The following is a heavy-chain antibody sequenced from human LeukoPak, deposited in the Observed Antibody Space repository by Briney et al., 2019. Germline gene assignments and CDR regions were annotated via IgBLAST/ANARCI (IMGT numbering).Heavy chain of an antibody. Sequence: ASVTVSCTASGYTFTSYAMHWVRQAPGQRLEWMGWINAGNGNTKYSQKFQGRVTITRDTSASTAYMELSSLRSEDTAVYYCARGLIHYDFWSGRSWDGMDVWGQGTTVTVSS. CDR3: ARGLIHYDFWSGRSWDGMDV. V-gene: IGHV1-3*01. CDR1: GYTFTSYA. CDR2: INAGNGNT. J-gene: IGHJ6*02. D-gene: IGHD3-3*01.